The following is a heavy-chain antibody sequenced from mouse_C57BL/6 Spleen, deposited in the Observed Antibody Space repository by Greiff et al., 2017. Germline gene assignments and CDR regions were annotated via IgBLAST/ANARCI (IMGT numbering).Heavy chain of an antibody. CDR3: ARYSGSSYWYFDV. Sequence: VKLQQPGAELVKPGASVKMSCKASGYTFTSYWITWVKQRPGQGLEWIGDIYPGSGSTNYNEKFKSKATLTVDTSSSTAYMQLSSLTSEDSAVYYCARYSGSSYWYFDVWCTGTTVTVSS. J-gene: IGHJ1*03. CDR2: IYPGSGST. D-gene: IGHD1-1*01. V-gene: IGHV1-55*01. CDR1: GYTFTSYW.